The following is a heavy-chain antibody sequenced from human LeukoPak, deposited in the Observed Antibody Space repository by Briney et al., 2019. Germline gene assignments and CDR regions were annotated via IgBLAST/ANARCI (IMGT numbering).Heavy chain of an antibody. Sequence: GASVKVSCKASGYTFTGYYMHWVRQAPGQGLEWMGWINPNSGGTNYEQKFQGRVTTTRDTSISTAYMELSRLRSDDTAVYYCAREGDYYGSGRDWFDPWGQGTLVTVSS. CDR2: INPNSGGT. V-gene: IGHV1-2*02. CDR3: AREGDYYGSGRDWFDP. D-gene: IGHD3-10*01. CDR1: GYTFTGYY. J-gene: IGHJ5*02.